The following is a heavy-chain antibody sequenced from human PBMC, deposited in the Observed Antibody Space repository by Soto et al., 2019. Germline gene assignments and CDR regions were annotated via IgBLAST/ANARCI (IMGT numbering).Heavy chain of an antibody. Sequence: QVQLVESGGGAVQPGRSLRLSCAASGFTFSSYGMNWVRQAPGKGLEWVAVISYDENNKYYADSVKGRFTISRDNSKNTLYLQMNSLRAEDTAVYYCAKVLTGDLDYWGQGTLVTVSS. J-gene: IGHJ4*02. D-gene: IGHD7-27*01. V-gene: IGHV3-30*18. CDR3: AKVLTGDLDY. CDR1: GFTFSSYG. CDR2: ISYDENNK.